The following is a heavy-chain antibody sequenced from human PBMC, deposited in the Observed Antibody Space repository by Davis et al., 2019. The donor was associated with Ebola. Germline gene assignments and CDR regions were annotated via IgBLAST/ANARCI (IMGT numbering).Heavy chain of an antibody. CDR3: ARGLEKWELPDSDD. CDR1: GYTFTNFV. CDR2: INAGNGNT. Sequence: ASVKVSCKASGYTFTNFVIYWVRQAPGQRLEWMGWINAGNGNTKYSQKFRGRVTITRDTTASTAYMELSSLRSEDTAVYYCARGLEKWELPDSDDWGQGTLVTVSS. V-gene: IGHV1-3*01. D-gene: IGHD1-26*01. J-gene: IGHJ4*02.